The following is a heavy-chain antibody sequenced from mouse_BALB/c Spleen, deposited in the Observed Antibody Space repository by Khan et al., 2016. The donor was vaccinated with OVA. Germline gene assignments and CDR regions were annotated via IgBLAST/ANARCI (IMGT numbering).Heavy chain of an antibody. V-gene: IGHV9-1*02. CDR3: ARTYYSYDRYFDV. J-gene: IGHJ1*01. CDR2: INTYTGEP. Sequence: QIQLVQSGPELKKPGETVMISCKASGFTFTNYGMNWVKQAPGKGLRWMGWINTYTGEPTYADDFKGRFAFSLETSASTAYLQINNLKNEDMATYFCARTYYSYDRYFDVWGAGTTVTVSS. CDR1: GFTFTNYG. D-gene: IGHD2-12*01.